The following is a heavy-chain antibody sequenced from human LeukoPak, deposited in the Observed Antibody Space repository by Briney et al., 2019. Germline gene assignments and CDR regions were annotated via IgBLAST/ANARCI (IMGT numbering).Heavy chain of an antibody. J-gene: IGHJ6*02. D-gene: IGHD3-9*01. CDR3: ARGDILTGYRSGYYYYGMDV. V-gene: IGHV7-4-1*02. Sequence: ASVKVCWKASGYTFTSYAMNWVRQAPGQGLEWMGWINTNTGNPTYAQGFTGRFVFSLDTSVSTAYLQISSLKAEDTAVYYCARGDILTGYRSGYYYYGMDVWGQGTTVTVSS. CDR1: GYTFTSYA. CDR2: INTNTGNP.